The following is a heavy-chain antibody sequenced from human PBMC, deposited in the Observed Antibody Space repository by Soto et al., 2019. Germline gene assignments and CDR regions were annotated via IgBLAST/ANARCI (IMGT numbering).Heavy chain of an antibody. V-gene: IGHV3-23*01. CDR3: AKVNSIVGDGDHDY. CDR2: ISSSGDIP. J-gene: IGHJ4*02. CDR1: GFTFTTYA. D-gene: IGHD4-17*01. Sequence: EVQLLESGRGLVQPGGSLRLSCAASGFTFTTYAMSWVRQPPGKGLEWVSGISSSGDIPYYADSVKGRFTISRDQSKKTVCLQMNRLRAEDTALYYCAKVNSIVGDGDHDYWGQGTLVSVSS.